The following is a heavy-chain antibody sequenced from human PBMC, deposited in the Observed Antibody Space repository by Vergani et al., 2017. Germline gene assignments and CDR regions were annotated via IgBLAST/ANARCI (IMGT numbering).Heavy chain of an antibody. V-gene: IGHV3-23*01. CDR3: ATQDPYQLPVEYYYYGMDV. CDR1: GLTFSSYA. D-gene: IGHD2-2*01. CDR2: ISGSGGST. J-gene: IGHJ6*02. Sequence: EVQLLESGGGLVQPGGSLRLSCAASGLTFSSYAMSWVRQAPGKGLEWVSAISGSGGSTYYADSVKGRFTISRENSKNTLYLKMNSLRAEDTAVYYGATQDPYQLPVEYYYYGMDVWGQGTTVTVSS.